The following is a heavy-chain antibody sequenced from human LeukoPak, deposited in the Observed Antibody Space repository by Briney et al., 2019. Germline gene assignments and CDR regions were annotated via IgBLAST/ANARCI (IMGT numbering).Heavy chain of an antibody. J-gene: IGHJ4*02. Sequence: GGSLRLSCAASGFTFSSYAMSWVRQAPGKGLEWVSATSGSGGSTYYADSVKGRFTISRDNSKNTLYLQMNSLRAEDTAVYYCAKDRITMVRGVIIFDYWGQGTLVTVSS. CDR1: GFTFSSYA. CDR2: TSGSGGST. CDR3: AKDRITMVRGVIIFDY. D-gene: IGHD3-10*01. V-gene: IGHV3-23*01.